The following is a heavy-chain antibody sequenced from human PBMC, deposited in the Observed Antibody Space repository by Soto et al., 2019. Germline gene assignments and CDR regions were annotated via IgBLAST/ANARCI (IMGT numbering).Heavy chain of an antibody. J-gene: IGHJ5*02. V-gene: IGHV1-69*01. CDR3: ASTPGEVGAIHNWFDP. CDR2: IIPIFGTA. D-gene: IGHD1-26*01. CDR1: GGTFSSYA. Sequence: QVQLVQSGAEVKKPGSSVKVSCKASGGTFSSYAISWVRQAPGQGLEWMGGIIPIFGTANYPQKFQGRVTITADESTSTDYMELSSLRSEDTAVYYCASTPGEVGAIHNWFDPWGQGTLVTVSA.